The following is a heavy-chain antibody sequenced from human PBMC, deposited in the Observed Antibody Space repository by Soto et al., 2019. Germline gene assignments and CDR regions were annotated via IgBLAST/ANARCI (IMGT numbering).Heavy chain of an antibody. CDR2: INPSGGST. J-gene: IGHJ5*02. CDR1: GFTFTTYY. Sequence: QAQLVQSGAEVKKPGASVKVSCKASGFTFTTYYMHWVRQAPGQGLEWMGMINPSGGSTSYAQSFQDRVTRNRDTSTRTVYMELSSLRSEDTAIYYCARGRRDGYRGDWCDPWGQGTLVTLSS. CDR3: ARGRRDGYRGDWCDP. D-gene: IGHD5-12*01. V-gene: IGHV1-46*01.